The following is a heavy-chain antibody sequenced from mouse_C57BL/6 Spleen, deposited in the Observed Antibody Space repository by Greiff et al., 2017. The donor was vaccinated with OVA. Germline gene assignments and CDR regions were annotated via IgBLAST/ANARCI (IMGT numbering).Heavy chain of an antibody. CDR2: ISGGGGNT. CDR3: ARVPPYYYGSSYYFDY. Sequence: EVQLVESGGGLVKPGGSLKLSCAASGFTFSSYTMSWVRQTPEKRLEWVATISGGGGNTYYPDSVKGRFTISRDNAKNTLYLQMSSLRSEDTALYYCARVPPYYYGSSYYFDYWGQGTTLTVSS. D-gene: IGHD1-1*01. CDR1: GFTFSSYT. J-gene: IGHJ2*01. V-gene: IGHV5-9*01.